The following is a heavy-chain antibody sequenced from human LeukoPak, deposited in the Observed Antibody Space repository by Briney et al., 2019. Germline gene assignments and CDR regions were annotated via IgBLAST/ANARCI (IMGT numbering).Heavy chain of an antibody. Sequence: GGSLRLSCAASGFTFSSYSMNWVRQAPGKGLEWVSSISSSSSCIYYADSVKGRFTISRDNAKNSLYLQMNSLRAEDTAVYYCARTGTTSPLYYFDYWGQGTLVTVSS. J-gene: IGHJ4*02. CDR2: ISSSSSCI. CDR3: ARTGTTSPLYYFDY. CDR1: GFTFSSYS. D-gene: IGHD1-1*01. V-gene: IGHV3-21*01.